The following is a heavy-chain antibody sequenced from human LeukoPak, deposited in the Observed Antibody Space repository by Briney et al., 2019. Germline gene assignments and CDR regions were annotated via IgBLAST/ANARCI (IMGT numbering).Heavy chain of an antibody. Sequence: PGGSLRLSCAASGFTFSSYAMHGVRQAPGKGLEWVAVISYDGSNKYYADSVKGRFTISRDNIKNTLYLQMNSLRVEDTAVYYCARGWFGEPRDSWGQGTRVTVSS. CDR2: ISYDGSNK. CDR3: ARGWFGEPRDS. V-gene: IGHV3-30*14. D-gene: IGHD3-10*01. J-gene: IGHJ5*02. CDR1: GFTFSSYA.